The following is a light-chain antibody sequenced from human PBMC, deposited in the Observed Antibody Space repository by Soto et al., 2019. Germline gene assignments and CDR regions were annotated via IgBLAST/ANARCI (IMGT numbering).Light chain of an antibody. CDR2: DVS. V-gene: IGLV2-11*01. CDR1: SSDVGGYNY. CDR3: CSYAGSFHGYV. Sequence: QSALTQPRSVSGSPGQSVTISCTGTSSDVGGYNYGSWYQQHPGKAPKLMIYDVSKRPSGVPDRFSGSKSGYTASLTISGLHAEDDADYYCCSYAGSFHGYVFGTGTKLTVL. J-gene: IGLJ1*01.